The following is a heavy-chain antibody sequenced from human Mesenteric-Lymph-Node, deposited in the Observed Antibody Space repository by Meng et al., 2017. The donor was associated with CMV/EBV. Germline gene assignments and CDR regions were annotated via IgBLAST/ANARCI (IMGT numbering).Heavy chain of an antibody. CDR1: GGSVSSGSYY. V-gene: IGHV4-61*01. CDR3: ARGNSSSRPAGGVGY. D-gene: IGHD6-13*01. CDR2: IYYSGST. J-gene: IGHJ4*02. Sequence: SETLSLTCTVSGGSVSSGSYYWSWIRQPPGKGLEWIGYIYYSGSTNYNPSLKSRVTISVDTSKNQFALKLSSVTAADTAVYYCARGNSSSRPAGGVGYWGQGTLVTVSS.